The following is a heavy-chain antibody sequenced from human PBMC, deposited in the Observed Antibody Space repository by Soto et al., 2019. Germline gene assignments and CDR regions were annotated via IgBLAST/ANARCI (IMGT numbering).Heavy chain of an antibody. J-gene: IGHJ5*01. D-gene: IGHD2-2*01. V-gene: IGHV6-1*01. CDR1: GNSVSTNSAT. Sequence: QVQLQQSGQGLVKPSQTLSLTCAISGNSVSTNSATWDWTRQSPSRGLEWLGRTYYRSKWYNDYAVSVKGRITINPDTSNNQLSLQLNSVTPDDTAVYYCARLICNSWLDSWGQGTLVTVSS. CDR2: TYYRSKWYN. CDR3: ARLICNSWLDS.